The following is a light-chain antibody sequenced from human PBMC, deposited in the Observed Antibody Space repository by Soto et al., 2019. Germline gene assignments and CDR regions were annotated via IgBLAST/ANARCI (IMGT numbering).Light chain of an antibody. Sequence: SYELPQPPSVSVAPGETATITCGGDNFGDRSVHWYQQKPGQAPLLVIYCDRDRPSGIPERFSGYNSGNTATLTISRVEAGDDADYYCQLLTSAGDPYVFGHGTKLTVL. CDR1: NFGDRS. CDR2: CDR. J-gene: IGLJ1*01. CDR3: QLLTSAGDPYV. V-gene: IGLV3-21*04.